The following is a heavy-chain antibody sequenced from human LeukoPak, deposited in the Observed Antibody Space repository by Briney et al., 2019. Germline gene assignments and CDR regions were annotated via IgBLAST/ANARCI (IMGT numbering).Heavy chain of an antibody. CDR1: GGPIRCGVYY. Sequence: PSETLSLTCTLSGGPIRCGVYYWSWIRQPPGKGLEGSGYIYYSGRTYYTPSLKSRVTISVDTPEHPFSLQLSSVSRGDTAVFYCARAGWQQLVRSLDAFDIWGQGTMVTVSS. D-gene: IGHD6-13*01. J-gene: IGHJ3*02. CDR2: IYYSGRT. V-gene: IGHV4-30-4*08. CDR3: ARAGWQQLVRSLDAFDI.